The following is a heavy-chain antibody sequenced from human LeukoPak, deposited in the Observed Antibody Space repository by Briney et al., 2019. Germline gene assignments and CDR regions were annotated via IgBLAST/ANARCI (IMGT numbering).Heavy chain of an antibody. CDR1: GYTFTTYG. Sequence: GASVKVSCKASGYTFTTYGISWVRQAPGQGLEWMAWISAYNGNTNYAQNLQGRFTMTTDTSTTTAYMELRSLRSDDTAFYYCARRAYSSSSSFFDYWGQGTLVTVSS. J-gene: IGHJ4*02. CDR3: ARRAYSSSSSFFDY. CDR2: ISAYNGNT. D-gene: IGHD6-6*01. V-gene: IGHV1-18*01.